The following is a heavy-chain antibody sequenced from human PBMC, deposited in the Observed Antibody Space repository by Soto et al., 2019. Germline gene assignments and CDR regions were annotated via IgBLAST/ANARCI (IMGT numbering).Heavy chain of an antibody. CDR1: GGSFSGYY. CDR2: INHSGST. Sequence: TSETLSLTCAVYGGSFSGYYWSWIRQPPGKGLEWIGEINHSGSTNYNPSLKSRVTISVDTSKNQFSLKLSSVTAADTAVYYCARLRGAEYYYYYMDVWGKGTTVTVSS. J-gene: IGHJ6*03. V-gene: IGHV4-34*01. CDR3: ARLRGAEYYYYYMDV.